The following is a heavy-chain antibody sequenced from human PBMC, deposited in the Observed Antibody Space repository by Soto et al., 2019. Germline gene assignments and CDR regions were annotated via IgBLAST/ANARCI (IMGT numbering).Heavy chain of an antibody. Sequence: SVKVSCKASGFTFTSSAVQWVRQARGQRLEWIGWIVVGSGNTNYAQKFQERVTITRDMSTSTAYMELSSLRSEDTAVYYCAALDAWGYYFDYWGQGTLVTVSS. CDR3: AALDAWGYYFDY. CDR2: IVVGSGNT. V-gene: IGHV1-58*01. CDR1: GFTFTSSA. J-gene: IGHJ4*02. D-gene: IGHD3-16*01.